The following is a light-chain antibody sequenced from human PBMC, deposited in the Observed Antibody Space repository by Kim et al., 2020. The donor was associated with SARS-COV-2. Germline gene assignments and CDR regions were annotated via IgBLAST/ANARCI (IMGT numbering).Light chain of an antibody. CDR3: QQYGSSRYT. CDR1: QSISSSH. V-gene: IGKV3-20*01. CDR2: GAS. Sequence: LSPGERATLSGRASQSISSSHLGWYQQTPRQAPRLLIYGASRRATGIPDRFSGRGCGTDFTLNISRLEPEDFAVYYCQQYGSSRYTFGQGTKLEI. J-gene: IGKJ2*01.